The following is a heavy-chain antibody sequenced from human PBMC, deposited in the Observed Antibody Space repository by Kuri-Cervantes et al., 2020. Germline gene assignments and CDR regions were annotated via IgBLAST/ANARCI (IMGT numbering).Heavy chain of an antibody. Sequence: ETLSLTCAASGFTFSSYWMSWVRQAPGKGLEWVANIKQDGSEKYYVDSVKGRFTISRDNAKNSLYLQMNSLRAEDTAVYYCAREWTFTFGGVIARVHDYWGQGTLVTVSS. J-gene: IGHJ4*02. V-gene: IGHV3-7*01. D-gene: IGHD3-16*02. CDR2: IKQDGSEK. CDR1: GFTFSSYW. CDR3: AREWTFTFGGVIARVHDY.